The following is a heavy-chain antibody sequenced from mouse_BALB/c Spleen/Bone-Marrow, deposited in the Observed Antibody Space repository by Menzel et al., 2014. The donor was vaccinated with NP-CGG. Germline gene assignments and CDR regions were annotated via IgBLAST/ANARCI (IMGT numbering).Heavy chain of an antibody. J-gene: IGHJ4*01. CDR2: INPSSAYT. V-gene: IGHV1-4*01. CDR1: GYTFTRYT. D-gene: IGHD1-1*01. CDR3: TIRYYAMDY. Sequence: VKLVESGAELARPGASVKMSCQASGYTFTRYTMHWEKQRPGQGLEWIGYINPSSAYTNYNQKFKDKATLTAGKSSSTAYMQLSSLTSEDSAVYYCTIRYYAMDYWGQGTSVTVSS.